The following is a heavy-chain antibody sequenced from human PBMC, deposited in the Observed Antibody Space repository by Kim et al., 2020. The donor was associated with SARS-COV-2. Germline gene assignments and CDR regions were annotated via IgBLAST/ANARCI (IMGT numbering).Heavy chain of an antibody. CDR2: INPSGGST. Sequence: ASVKVSCKASGYTFTSYYMHWVRQAPGQGLEWMGIINPSGGSTSYAQKFQGRVTMTRDTSTSTVYMELSSLRSEDTAVYYCAREYRQNYGGNWFDPWGQGTLVTVSS. D-gene: IGHD4-17*01. V-gene: IGHV1-46*01. CDR3: AREYRQNYGGNWFDP. CDR1: GYTFTSYY. J-gene: IGHJ5*02.